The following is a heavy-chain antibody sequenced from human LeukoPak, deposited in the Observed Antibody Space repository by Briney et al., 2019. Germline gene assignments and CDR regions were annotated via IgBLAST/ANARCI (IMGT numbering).Heavy chain of an antibody. CDR1: GYTLTELS. D-gene: IGHD3-22*01. V-gene: IGHV1-24*01. CDR2: FDPEDGET. J-gene: IGHJ4*02. CDR3: ATGVTMMVVVQYFDY. Sequence: ASVKVSCKVSGYTLTELSMHWVRQAPGKGLEWMGGFDPEDGETIYAQKFQGRVTMTEDTSTDTAYMELSSLRSEDTAVYYCATGVTMMVVVQYFDYWGQGTLVTVSS.